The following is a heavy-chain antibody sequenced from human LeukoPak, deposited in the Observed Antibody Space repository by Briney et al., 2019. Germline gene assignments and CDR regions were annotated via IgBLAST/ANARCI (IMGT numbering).Heavy chain of an antibody. V-gene: IGHV4-59*01. CDR3: ARGEKSLYYFDY. D-gene: IGHD1-26*01. CDR2: IHYSGST. Sequence: SETLSLTCTVSGGSISNFYWSWIRQSPGKGPEWIGYIHYSGSTNYNPSLKSRVTISVDTSKNQFSLKLSSVTAADTAVYYCARGEKSLYYFDYWGQGTLVTVSS. CDR1: GGSISNFY. J-gene: IGHJ4*02.